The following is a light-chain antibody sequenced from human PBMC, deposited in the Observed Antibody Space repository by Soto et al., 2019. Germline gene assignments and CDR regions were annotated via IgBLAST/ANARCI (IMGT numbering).Light chain of an antibody. CDR3: QQYDSTPPT. Sequence: EIVLTQSPGTLSLSPGERATLSCRASQSVNSNYLAWYQRKPGQAPRLLIYGASNRATDIPHRFIASGSGTDFTLTITRLEAEDFAVYYCQQYDSTPPTFGQGTKVEVK. V-gene: IGKV3-20*01. CDR1: QSVNSNY. J-gene: IGKJ1*01. CDR2: GAS.